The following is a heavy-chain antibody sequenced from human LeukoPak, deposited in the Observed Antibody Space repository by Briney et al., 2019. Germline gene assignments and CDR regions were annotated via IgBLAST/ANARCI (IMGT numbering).Heavy chain of an antibody. CDR3: ARGGDGDYGLADY. D-gene: IGHD4-17*01. J-gene: IGHJ4*02. Sequence: SVKVSFKASGGTFSSYAISWVRQAPGQGREWMGGIIPIFGTANYAQKFQGRVTITADESTSTAYMELSSLRSEDTAVYYCARGGDGDYGLADYWGQGTLVTVSS. V-gene: IGHV1-69*01. CDR2: IIPIFGTA. CDR1: GGTFSSYA.